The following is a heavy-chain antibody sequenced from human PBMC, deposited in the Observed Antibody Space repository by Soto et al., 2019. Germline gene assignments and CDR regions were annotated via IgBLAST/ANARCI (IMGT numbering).Heavy chain of an antibody. V-gene: IGHV1-46*01. CDR3: AREGIAAANIRDVSWIDY. CDR1: GYTFTSYY. Sequence: GASVKVSCKASGYTFTSYYMHWVRQAPGQGLEWMGIINPSGGSTSYAQKFQGRVTMTRDTSTSTVYMELSSLRSEDTAVYYCAREGIAAANIRDVSWIDYWGQGTLVTVSS. J-gene: IGHJ4*02. CDR2: INPSGGST. D-gene: IGHD6-13*01.